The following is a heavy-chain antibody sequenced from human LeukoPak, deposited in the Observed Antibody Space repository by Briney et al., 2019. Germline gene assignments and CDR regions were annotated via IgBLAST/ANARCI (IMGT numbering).Heavy chain of an antibody. CDR2: IIPIFGTA. V-gene: IGHV1-69*05. J-gene: IGHJ4*02. Sequence: SVKVSCKASGGTFSSYAISWVRQAPGQGLEWMGGIIPIFGTANYAQKFQGRVTITTDESTSTAYMELSSLRSEDTAVYYCARSPRTRFDFDCWGQGTLVTVSS. CDR3: ARSPRTRFDFDC. D-gene: IGHD3-10*01. CDR1: GGTFSSYA.